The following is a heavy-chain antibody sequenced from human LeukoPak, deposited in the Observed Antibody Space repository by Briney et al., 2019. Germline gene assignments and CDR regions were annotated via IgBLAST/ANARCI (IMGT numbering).Heavy chain of an antibody. D-gene: IGHD6-19*01. CDR2: INHSGST. CDR3: ARGRRSSGWYRGLDL. V-gene: IGHV4-34*01. Sequence: PSETLSLTCAVYGGSFSGYYWSWIRQPPGKGLEWIGEINHSGSTNYNPSLKSRVTISVDTSKNQSSLKLSSVTAADTAVYYCARGRRSSGWYRGLDLWGQGTLATVSS. J-gene: IGHJ4*02. CDR1: GGSFSGYY.